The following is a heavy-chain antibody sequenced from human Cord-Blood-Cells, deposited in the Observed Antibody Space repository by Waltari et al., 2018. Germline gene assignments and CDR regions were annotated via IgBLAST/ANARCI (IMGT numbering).Heavy chain of an antibody. CDR2: INAGNGNT. V-gene: IGHV1-3*01. J-gene: IGHJ6*02. D-gene: IGHD1-1*01. Sequence: QVQLVQSGAEVKKPGASVKVSCKASGYTFTSYAMHWVRQAPGQRLEWMGWINAGNGNTKYSQKFQGRVTITRDTSASTAYMELSSLRSEDTAVYYCARDLLLDWNYYYYYGMDVWGQGP. CDR1: GYTFTSYA. CDR3: ARDLLLDWNYYYYYGMDV.